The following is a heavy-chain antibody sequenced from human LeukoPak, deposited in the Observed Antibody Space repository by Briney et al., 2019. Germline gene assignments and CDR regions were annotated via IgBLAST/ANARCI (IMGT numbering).Heavy chain of an antibody. Sequence: ASVKVSCKASGYFFTSYYIHWVRQAPGQGLEWMGMINSGGGSTNYAQKFQGRVTITADKSTSTAYMELSSLRSEDTAVYYCARVVLGYCSSTSCSRRVYFDYWGQGTLVTVSS. CDR2: INSGGGST. J-gene: IGHJ4*02. CDR3: ARVVLGYCSSTSCSRRVYFDY. CDR1: GYFFTSYY. D-gene: IGHD2-2*01. V-gene: IGHV1-46*01.